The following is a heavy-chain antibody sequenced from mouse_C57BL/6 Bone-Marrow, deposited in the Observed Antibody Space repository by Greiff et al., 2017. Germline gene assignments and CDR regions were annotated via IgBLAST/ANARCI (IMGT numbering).Heavy chain of an antibody. CDR2: INPYNGGT. CDR3: ASYDYVYYYAMDY. Sequence: EVKLEESGPVLVKPGASVKMSCKASGYTFTDYYMNWVKQSHGKSLEWIGVINPYNGGTSYNQKFKGKATLTVDKSSSTAYMELNSLTSEDSAVYYCASYDYVYYYAMDYWGQGTSVTVSS. CDR1: GYTFTDYY. D-gene: IGHD2-4*01. V-gene: IGHV1-19*01. J-gene: IGHJ4*01.